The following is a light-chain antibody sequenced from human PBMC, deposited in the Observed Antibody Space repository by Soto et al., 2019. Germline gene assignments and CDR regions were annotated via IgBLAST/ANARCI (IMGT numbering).Light chain of an antibody. CDR2: GAS. V-gene: IGKV3-15*01. CDR3: QQRNNWSPVT. J-gene: IGKJ4*01. CDR1: QVVSVE. Sequence: DMVTQQSPDTRCVLLGDRSTLSCWASQVVSVELAWYEQTAGQAPCLRRDGASTRATGIPVSVSGSGSGTEFTLPISCLQSGDFAVCYCQQRNNWSPVTFGGGTKVDI.